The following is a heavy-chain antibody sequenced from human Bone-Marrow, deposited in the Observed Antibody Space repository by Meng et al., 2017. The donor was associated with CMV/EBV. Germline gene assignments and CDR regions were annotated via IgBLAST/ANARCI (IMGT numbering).Heavy chain of an antibody. CDR2: IIPIFGTA. J-gene: IGHJ4*02. CDR1: VGTLSNDA. CDR3: VRQLLRPHRYFDY. Sequence: SVQDTRMACVGTLSNDAISWVRQAPGQGLEWMGGIIPIFGTANYAQKFQGRVTITTDETTSTAYMELSSLRSEDTAVYYCVRQLLRPHRYFDYWGQGTLVTVSS. V-gene: IGHV1-69*05. D-gene: IGHD3-16*01.